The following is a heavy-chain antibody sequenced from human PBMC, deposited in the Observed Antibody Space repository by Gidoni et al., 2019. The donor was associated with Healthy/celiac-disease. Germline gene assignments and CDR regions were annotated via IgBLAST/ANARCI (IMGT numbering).Heavy chain of an antibody. J-gene: IGHJ4*02. V-gene: IGHV1-46*01. CDR2: IKPSGGST. CDR1: GYTFTRYP. CDR3: AREGVNYYDRRRGYYFDY. Sequence: QVQLVQSGAEVKKPGASVKVSCKASGYTFTRYPMHWVRQAPGQGLEWMGIIKPSGGSTSYAQKFQGRVTMTRDTSTSTVYMELSSLRSEDTAVYYCAREGVNYYDRRRGYYFDYWGQGTLVTVSS. D-gene: IGHD3-22*01.